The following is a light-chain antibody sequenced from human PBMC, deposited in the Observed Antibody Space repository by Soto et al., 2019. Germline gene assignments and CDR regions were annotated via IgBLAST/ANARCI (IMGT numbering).Light chain of an antibody. CDR2: EVS. Sequence: QSVLTQPPSASGSPGQSVTISCTGTSSDVGGYNYVSWYQQHPGKAPKLMIYEVSKRPSGVPDRFSGSKSGNTASLTVSGLXAXDXAXXYCSSYAGSNNLGVFGTGTKLTVL. CDR3: SSYAGSNNLGV. V-gene: IGLV2-8*01. J-gene: IGLJ1*01. CDR1: SSDVGGYNY.